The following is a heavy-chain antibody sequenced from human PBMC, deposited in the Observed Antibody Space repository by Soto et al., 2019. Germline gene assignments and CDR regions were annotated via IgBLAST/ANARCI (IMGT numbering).Heavy chain of an antibody. CDR2: ISGSGGST. J-gene: IGHJ4*02. Sequence: EVQLLESGGGLVQPGGSLRLSCAASGFTFSSYAMSWVRQAPGKGLEWVSAISGSGGSTYYADSGKGRFTISRNNSKNTLYLQITGLRAEDTAVYYCAKDQWLVRGWGQGTLVTVSS. CDR3: AKDQWLVRG. V-gene: IGHV3-23*01. CDR1: GFTFSSYA. D-gene: IGHD6-19*01.